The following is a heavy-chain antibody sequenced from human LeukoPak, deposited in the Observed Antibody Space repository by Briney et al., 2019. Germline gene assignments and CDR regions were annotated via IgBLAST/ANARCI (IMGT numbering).Heavy chain of an antibody. V-gene: IGHV1-2*02. CDR1: GYTFTGYY. Sequence: GASVTVSFKASGYTFTGYYMHWVRQAPGRGLEWMGWINPNSGGTNYAQKFQGRVTMTRDTSTSTAYMELSRLRSDDTAVYYCARDQERILTGYDAFDIWGQGTMVTVSS. CDR2: INPNSGGT. J-gene: IGHJ3*02. CDR3: ARDQERILTGYDAFDI. D-gene: IGHD3-9*01.